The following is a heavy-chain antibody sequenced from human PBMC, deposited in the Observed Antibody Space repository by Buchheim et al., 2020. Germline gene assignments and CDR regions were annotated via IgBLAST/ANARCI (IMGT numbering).Heavy chain of an antibody. CDR3: ARDRSGSYPFYFDY. D-gene: IGHD1-26*01. J-gene: IGHJ4*02. Sequence: QVQLVESGGGVVQPGRSLRLSCAASGFIFSSHAMHWVRQAPGKGLEWMAVISYDGSNKYYEDSVKGRLTISRDNSKNTLYLQMNSLRAEDTAVYYCARDRSGSYPFYFDYWGQGTL. V-gene: IGHV3-30*03. CDR2: ISYDGSNK. CDR1: GFIFSSHA.